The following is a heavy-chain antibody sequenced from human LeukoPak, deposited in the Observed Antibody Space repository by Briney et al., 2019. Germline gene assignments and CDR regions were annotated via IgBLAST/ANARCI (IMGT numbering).Heavy chain of an antibody. J-gene: IGHJ6*03. CDR1: GYTLTELS. V-gene: IGHV1-24*01. CDR3: ATVGYNLDYYYMDV. CDR2: FDPEDGET. Sequence: ASVKVSCKVSGYTLTELSMHWVRQAPGKGLEWMGGFDPEDGETIYAQKFQGRVTMTEDTSTDTAYVELSSLRSEDTAVYYCATVGYNLDYYYMDVWGKGTTVTVPS. D-gene: IGHD5-24*01.